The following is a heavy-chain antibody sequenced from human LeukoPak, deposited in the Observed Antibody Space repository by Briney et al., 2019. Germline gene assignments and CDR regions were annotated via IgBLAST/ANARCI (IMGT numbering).Heavy chain of an antibody. CDR2: VFYSGST. CDR1: GGSLNGYY. J-gene: IGHJ4*02. Sequence: SETLSLTCTVSGGSLNGYYWSWIRQPPGTGLEWIGYVFYSGSTNYNPSLKSRVTISVDTSKNQFSLKMSSVTAADAAVYYCARHRRTTYFFDYWGQGTLVTVSS. D-gene: IGHD1-14*01. V-gene: IGHV4-59*01. CDR3: ARHRRTTYFFDY.